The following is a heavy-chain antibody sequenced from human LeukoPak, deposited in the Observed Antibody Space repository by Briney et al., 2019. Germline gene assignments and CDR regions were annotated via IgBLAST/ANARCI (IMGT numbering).Heavy chain of an antibody. Sequence: NPSETLSLTCTVSGGSISSYYWSWIRQPPGKGLEWIGYIYYSGGTNYNPSLKSRVTISVDTSKNQFSLKLSSVTAADTAVYYCARVGGTNYYYYGMDVWGQGTTVTVSS. CDR2: IYYSGGT. V-gene: IGHV4-59*01. J-gene: IGHJ6*02. CDR3: ARVGGTNYYYYGMDV. D-gene: IGHD1-1*01. CDR1: GGSISSYY.